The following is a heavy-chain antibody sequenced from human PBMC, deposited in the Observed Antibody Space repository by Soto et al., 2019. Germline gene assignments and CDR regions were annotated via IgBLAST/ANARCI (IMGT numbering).Heavy chain of an antibody. CDR2: ITSGYTYI. CDR1: GFTFSSHS. Sequence: PGGSLRLSCAASGFTFSSHSMNWVRQAPGKGLEWVSSITSGYTYIYYADSVKGRFTISRDNAKNSPYLQMNSLRAEDTAVYYCARDYRTPGALDIWGQGTMVTVSS. CDR3: ARDYRTPGALDI. D-gene: IGHD2-15*01. J-gene: IGHJ3*02. V-gene: IGHV3-21*01.